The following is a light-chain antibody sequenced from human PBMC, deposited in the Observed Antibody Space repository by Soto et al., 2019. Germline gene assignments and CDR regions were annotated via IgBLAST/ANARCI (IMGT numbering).Light chain of an antibody. J-gene: IGKJ5*01. V-gene: IGKV2-28*01. CDR3: MQAPQIPTT. CDR2: VAS. Sequence: DLVMTQSPLSLPVTPGEPASISCRSSQSLLHRNGYNYLDWYLQKPGQSPQLLIYVASNRASGVPDRFSGSGSGTDFTLKISRVEAGDVGVYYCMQAPQIPTTFGQGTRLEIK. CDR1: QSLLHRNGYNY.